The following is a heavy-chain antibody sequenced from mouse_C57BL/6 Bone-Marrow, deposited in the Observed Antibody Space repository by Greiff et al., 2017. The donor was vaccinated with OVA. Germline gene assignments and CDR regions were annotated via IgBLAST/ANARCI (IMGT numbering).Heavy chain of an antibody. J-gene: IGHJ2*01. Sequence: EVMLVESGGDLVKPGGSLKLSCAASGFTFSSYGMSWVRQTPDKRLEWVATISSGGSYTYYPDSVKGRFTISRDNAKNTLYLQMSSLKSEDTAMYYCSRQLGPFDYWGQSTTLTGSS. CDR1: GFTFSSYG. V-gene: IGHV5-6*01. CDR3: SRQLGPFDY. D-gene: IGHD4-1*01. CDR2: ISSGGSYT.